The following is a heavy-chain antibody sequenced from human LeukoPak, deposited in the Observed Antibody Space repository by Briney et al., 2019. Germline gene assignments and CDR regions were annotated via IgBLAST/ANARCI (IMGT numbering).Heavy chain of an antibody. V-gene: IGHV4-4*02. CDR2: IYHSGST. D-gene: IGHD3-22*01. J-gene: IGHJ3*02. Sequence: TPSETLSLTCAVSGGSISSSNWLSWVRQPPGEGLGRIGEIYHSGSTNYNPCLKSRVTISVDKSKNQFALKLSSVTAADTAVYYCAREGGDSSGLRHTINAFDIWGQGTMVTVSS. CDR3: AREGGDSSGLRHTINAFDI. CDR1: GGSISSSNW.